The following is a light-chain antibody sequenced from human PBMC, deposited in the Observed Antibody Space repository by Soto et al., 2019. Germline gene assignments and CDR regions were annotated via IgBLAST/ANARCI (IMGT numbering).Light chain of an antibody. J-gene: IGKJ2*01. Sequence: EIVLTQSPATLSLSPGERATLSCRASQSVSTYLAWYQQKPGQAPRLLIYDASNRATGIPARFSGSGSGTDFTLTISNLEPEDFAIYYCQQRYNWPPRYTFGQGTRLEI. V-gene: IGKV3-11*01. CDR2: DAS. CDR3: QQRYNWPPRYT. CDR1: QSVSTY.